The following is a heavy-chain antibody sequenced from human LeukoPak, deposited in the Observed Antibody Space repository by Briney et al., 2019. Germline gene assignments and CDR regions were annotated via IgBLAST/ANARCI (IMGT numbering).Heavy chain of an antibody. CDR3: ARDRGISAGSDFDY. J-gene: IGHJ4*02. CDR2: ISGSGSPM. Sequence: PGGSLRLSCAASGXIFNNYEMNWVRQAPGKGLEWVSSISGSGSPMYYADSVKGRFIISRDNAKDSVSLQMNSLRAEDTAVYFCARDRGISAGSDFDYWGQGTLVTVSS. V-gene: IGHV3-48*03. D-gene: IGHD6-13*01. CDR1: GXIFNNYE.